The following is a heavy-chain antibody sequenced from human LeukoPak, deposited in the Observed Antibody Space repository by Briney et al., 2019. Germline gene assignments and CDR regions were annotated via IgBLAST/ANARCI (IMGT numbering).Heavy chain of an antibody. V-gene: IGHV4-4*07. CDR1: GGSISSYY. CDR3: ARDRSPYYDFWSGHKEGNWFDP. D-gene: IGHD3-3*01. Sequence: SSETLPLTCTVSGGSISSYYWSWIRQPAGKGLEWIGRIYISGSTNYNPSLKSRVTMSVDTSKNQFSLKLSSVTAADTAVYYCARDRSPYYDFWSGHKEGNWFDPWGQGTLVTVSS. J-gene: IGHJ5*02. CDR2: IYISGST.